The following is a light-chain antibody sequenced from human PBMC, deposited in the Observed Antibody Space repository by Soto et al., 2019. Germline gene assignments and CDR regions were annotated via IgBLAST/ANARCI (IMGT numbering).Light chain of an antibody. Sequence: QSVLTQPPSASGSPGQSVTISCTGTSSDVGGYKYVSWYQQYPGKAPKLMIYEVSKRPSGVPDRFSGSKSGNTASLTVSGLQAEDEADYYCSSYAGSNNWSAVFGGGTKLTVL. CDR3: SSYAGSNNWSAV. CDR2: EVS. J-gene: IGLJ2*01. V-gene: IGLV2-8*01. CDR1: SSDVGGYKY.